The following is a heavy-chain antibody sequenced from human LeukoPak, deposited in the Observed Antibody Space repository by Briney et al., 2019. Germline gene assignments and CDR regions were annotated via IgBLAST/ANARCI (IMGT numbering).Heavy chain of an antibody. CDR2: ISSSSSYR. D-gene: IGHD1-26*01. V-gene: IGHV3-21*01. J-gene: IGHJ4*02. CDR3: ASGVRYSGSYIDY. Sequence: PGGALRLSCAASGFTFSSDSINCGGHAPRQGLEWVSSISSSSSYRYYADSVKGRFTISRDNAKNSLYLQMDSLRAEDTAVYYCASGVRYSGSYIDYWGQGTLVTVSS. CDR1: GFTFSSDS.